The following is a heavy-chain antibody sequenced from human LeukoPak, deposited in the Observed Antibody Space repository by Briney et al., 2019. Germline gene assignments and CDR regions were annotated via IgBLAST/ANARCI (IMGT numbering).Heavy chain of an antibody. CDR2: IYTSGST. D-gene: IGHD3-22*01. Sequence: SETLSLTCTVSGGSISSYYWSWIRQPAGKGLEWIGRIYTSGSTNYNPSLKSRVTISVDTSKNQFSLKLSSVTAADTAVYYCARYYDSSGYYRSYFDYWGQGTLVTVSS. CDR1: GGSISSYY. V-gene: IGHV4-4*07. J-gene: IGHJ4*02. CDR3: ARYYDSSGYYRSYFDY.